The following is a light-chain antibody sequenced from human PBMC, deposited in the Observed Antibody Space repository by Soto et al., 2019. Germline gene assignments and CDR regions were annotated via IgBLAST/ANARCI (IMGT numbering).Light chain of an antibody. J-gene: IGKJ1*01. CDR1: QSISSY. Sequence: DIRMTQSPSSLSASVGDRVTITCRASQSISSYLNWYQQKPGKAPKLLIYAASSLQSGVPSRFSGSGSGTDFTLTISSLQPEDFPTYYCQQSYSTPWTFGQGTNVHIK. CDR3: QQSYSTPWT. V-gene: IGKV1-39*01. CDR2: AAS.